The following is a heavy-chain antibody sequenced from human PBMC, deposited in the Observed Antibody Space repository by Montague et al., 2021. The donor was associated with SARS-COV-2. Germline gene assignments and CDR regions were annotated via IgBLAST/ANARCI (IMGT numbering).Heavy chain of an antibody. D-gene: IGHD3-10*01. V-gene: IGHV4-61*01. CDR3: AKGDMVRGIPYIDN. CDR2: IYYSGSA. J-gene: IGHJ4*02. CDR1: GDSVSSGSYN. Sequence: SETLSLTCSVSGDSVSSGSYNWSWIRQPPGKGLECIGYIYYSGSAYYXPYNPSLMSRATISIDTSKNQFSLNLNSVTAADTAVYYCAKGDMVRGIPYIDNWGPGNLVTVSS.